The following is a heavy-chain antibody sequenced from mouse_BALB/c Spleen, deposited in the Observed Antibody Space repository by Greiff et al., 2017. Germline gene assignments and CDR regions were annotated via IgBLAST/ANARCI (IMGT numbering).Heavy chain of an antibody. CDR1: GFSLTGYG. J-gene: IGHJ1*01. D-gene: IGHD2-10*02. Sequence: QVQLQQSGPGLVAPSQSLSITCTVSGFSLTGYGVNWVRQPPGKGLEWLGMIWGDGSTDYNSALKSRLSISKDNSKSQVFLKMNSLQTDDTARYYCARFRLVQGYFDVWGAETTVTVSS. V-gene: IGHV2-6-7*01. CDR3: ARFRLVQGYFDV. CDR2: IWGDGST.